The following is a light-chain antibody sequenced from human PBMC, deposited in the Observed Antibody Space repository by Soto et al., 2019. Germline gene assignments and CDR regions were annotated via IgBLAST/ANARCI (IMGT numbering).Light chain of an antibody. CDR1: QSISSY. V-gene: IGKV1-39*01. CDR2: AAS. Sequence: DTQITQSPSFLSASVGYRVTITCRASQSISSYLNWYQQKPGKAPQLLIYAASSLQSGVPPKVSGSGSGIDFTLTISSLQPEDFANYNCQKSYSTLPLTFGGGPKV. CDR3: QKSYSTLPLT. J-gene: IGKJ4*01.